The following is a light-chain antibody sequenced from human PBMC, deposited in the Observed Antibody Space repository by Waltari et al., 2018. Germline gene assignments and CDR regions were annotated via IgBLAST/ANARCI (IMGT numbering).Light chain of an antibody. CDR1: QSINSY. V-gene: IGKV1-39*01. Sequence: DLQMTQSPSSLSASVGDRVTITCRASQSINSYLNWYQQKPGKAPNLLIYAASSLQSGVPSRFRGSGSGTDFTLTITNLQPEDFATYYCQQGHSTPYTFGQGTMLDIK. CDR2: AAS. CDR3: QQGHSTPYT. J-gene: IGKJ2*01.